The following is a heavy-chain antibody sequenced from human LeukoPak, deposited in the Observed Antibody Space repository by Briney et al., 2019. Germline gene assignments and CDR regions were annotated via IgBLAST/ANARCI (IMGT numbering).Heavy chain of an antibody. CDR2: VYPSAGTS. J-gene: IGHJ4*01. Sequence: GASVKVSCKASGYIFTSYYMHWVRQAPGQGLEWLGVVYPSAGTSDPAQRFRARITLSDDTSTSTAYMELRSLKSEDTAIYFCVREYHAGYSDFWGQGTLVTVSS. CDR1: GYIFTSYY. CDR3: VREYHAGYSDF. V-gene: IGHV1-46*03.